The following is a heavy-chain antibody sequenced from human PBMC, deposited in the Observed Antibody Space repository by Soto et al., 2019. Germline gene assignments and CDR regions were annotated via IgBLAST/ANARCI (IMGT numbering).Heavy chain of an antibody. D-gene: IGHD3-16*02. CDR1: GGSFSGYY. V-gene: IGHV4-34*01. Sequence: PSETLSLTCAVYGGSFSGYYWSWIRQPPGKXLEWIGEINHSGSTNYNPSLKSRVTISVDTSKNQFSLKLSSVTAADTAVYYCARGPRYDYVWGSYRPQPFDYWGQGTLVTVSS. J-gene: IGHJ4*02. CDR3: ARGPRYDYVWGSYRPQPFDY. CDR2: INHSGST.